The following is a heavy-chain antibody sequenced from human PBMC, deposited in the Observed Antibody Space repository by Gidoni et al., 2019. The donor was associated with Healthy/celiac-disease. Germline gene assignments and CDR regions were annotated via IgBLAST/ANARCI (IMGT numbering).Heavy chain of an antibody. CDR1: GYTFTSSG. Sequence: QVQLVQSGAEVKKPGASVKVSCKASGYTFTSSGIIWVRQAHGQGLEWMGWISVYNGNTNYAQKLQGRVTMTTDTSTSTAYMELRSLRSDDAAVYYCARVFPPVMYSSSSEGGANWFDPWGQGTLVTVSS. D-gene: IGHD6-6*01. J-gene: IGHJ5*02. CDR3: ARVFPPVMYSSSSEGGANWFDP. V-gene: IGHV1-18*04. CDR2: ISVYNGNT.